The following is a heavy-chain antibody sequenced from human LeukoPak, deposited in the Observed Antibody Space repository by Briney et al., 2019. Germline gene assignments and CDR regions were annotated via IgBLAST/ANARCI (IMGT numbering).Heavy chain of an antibody. J-gene: IGHJ4*02. CDR2: IYHSGST. Sequence: PSETLSLTCAVTGGSISNNNRWSWVRQPPGKGLEWIGEIYHSGSTKYNPSLKSRVTISVDKSKNQFSLKVTSVTAADTAVYYCAKNGFYTLDYWGQGTLVTVSS. D-gene: IGHD5-24*01. V-gene: IGHV4-4*02. CDR1: GGSISNNNR. CDR3: AKNGFYTLDY.